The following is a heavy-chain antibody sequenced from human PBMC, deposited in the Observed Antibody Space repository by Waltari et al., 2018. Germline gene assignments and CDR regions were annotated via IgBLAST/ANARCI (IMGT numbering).Heavy chain of an antibody. CDR3: ARSTVTYYFDY. Sequence: QLHLQKSGPGLLKPSQPLSLTSPAPVAPITVVSYSWTWIRQPAGKGLEWIGRIYTSGSTNYNPSLKSRVTISVDTSKNQFSLKLSSVTAADTAVYYCARSTVTYYFDYWGQGTLVTVSS. CDR1: VAPITVVSYS. J-gene: IGHJ4*02. CDR2: IYTSGST. V-gene: IGHV4-61*02. D-gene: IGHD4-17*01.